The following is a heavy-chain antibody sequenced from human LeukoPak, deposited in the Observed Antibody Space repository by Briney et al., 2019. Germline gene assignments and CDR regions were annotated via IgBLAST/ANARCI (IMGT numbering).Heavy chain of an antibody. CDR2: ISTSSLYI. J-gene: IGHJ6*04. CDR3: AELGITMIGGV. Sequence: PGGSLRLSCTASGFTFSTYSMNWVRQAPGKGLEWVSFISTSSLYIYYADSVKGRFTISRDNAKNSLYLQMNSLRAEDTAVYYCAELGITMIGGVWGKGTTVTISS. D-gene: IGHD3-10*02. V-gene: IGHV3-21*01. CDR1: GFTFSTYS.